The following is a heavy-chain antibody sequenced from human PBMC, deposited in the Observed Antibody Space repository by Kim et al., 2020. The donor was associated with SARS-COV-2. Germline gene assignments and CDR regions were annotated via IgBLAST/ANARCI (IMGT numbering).Heavy chain of an antibody. J-gene: IGHJ6*02. CDR3: AKALLRGVNFYYYGMDV. CDR1: GFAFITYG. Sequence: GGSLRLSCAASGFAFITYGMHWVRQAPGKGLEWVAVVVYDGSDKYYADSVKGRFTISRDNSKNTLYLQMNSLRAEETAVYYCAKALLRGVNFYYYGMDVWGQGTTVTVSS. CDR2: VVYDGSDK. D-gene: IGHD3-10*01. V-gene: IGHV3-30*18.